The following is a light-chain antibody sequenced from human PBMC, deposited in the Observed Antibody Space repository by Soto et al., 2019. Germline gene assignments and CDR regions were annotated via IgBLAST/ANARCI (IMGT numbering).Light chain of an antibody. CDR2: AAT. Sequence: DIQMTQSPSSLPASVGDTVTITCRASQSISRYVNWYQQKPGKAPQLLIYAATSLQSGVPSRFSGSGSGTDFTLTISSLQPEDFATYYCQQTYVDLGTFGQGTKVEIK. J-gene: IGKJ1*01. CDR3: QQTYVDLGT. CDR1: QSISRY. V-gene: IGKV1-39*01.